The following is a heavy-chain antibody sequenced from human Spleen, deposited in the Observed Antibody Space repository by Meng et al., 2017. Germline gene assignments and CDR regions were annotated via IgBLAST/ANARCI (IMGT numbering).Heavy chain of an antibody. J-gene: IGHJ4*02. CDR1: GYTLTNYA. V-gene: IGHV7-4-1*02. CDR3: TRDGYLDCSRTNCFDY. D-gene: IGHD2-2*01. Sequence: QVQLGQSGSELRKPWASVKVSCKASGYTLTNYAINWLRQAPGQGLEWMGWIDTKTGNPTYAQGFRGRLVFSLDTSVSTTYLEISGLKADDTAVYYCTRDGYLDCSRTNCFDYWGQGTLVTVSS. CDR2: IDTKTGNP.